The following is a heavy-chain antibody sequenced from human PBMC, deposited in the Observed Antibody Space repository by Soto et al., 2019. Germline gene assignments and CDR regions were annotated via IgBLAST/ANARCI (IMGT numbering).Heavy chain of an antibody. CDR2: IYWDDDK. J-gene: IGHJ5*02. Sequence: QITLKESGPTLVKPTQTLTLTCTFSGFSLSTRGVGVGWIRQPPGKALEWLALIYWDDDKRYSPSLKSRLTIPMDTQKSQVDLTMANMDPVPTATYYCANMRGGAITMVRGPNTGFDPWGQGTLVSVSS. D-gene: IGHD3-10*01. CDR1: GFSLSTRGVG. CDR3: ANMRGGAITMVRGPNTGFDP. V-gene: IGHV2-5*02.